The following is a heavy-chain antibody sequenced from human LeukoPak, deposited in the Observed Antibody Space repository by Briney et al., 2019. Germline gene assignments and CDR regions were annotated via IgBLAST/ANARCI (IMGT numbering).Heavy chain of an antibody. V-gene: IGHV1-46*01. Sequence: ASVKVSCKASGYTFTSYYMHWVRQAPGQGLEWMGIINPSGGSTSYAQKFQGRVTMTRDTCTSTVYMELSSLRSEDTAVYYCARGSCGGDCPMSRGYFQHWGQGTLVTVSS. CDR2: INPSGGST. CDR1: GYTFTSYY. D-gene: IGHD2-21*02. J-gene: IGHJ1*01. CDR3: ARGSCGGDCPMSRGYFQH.